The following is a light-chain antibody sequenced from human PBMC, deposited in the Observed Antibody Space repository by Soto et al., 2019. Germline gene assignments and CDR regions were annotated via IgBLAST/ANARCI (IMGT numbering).Light chain of an antibody. CDR2: GAS. CDR1: QSVGKNY. Sequence: IVLTQSPGTLSLSPGEGATLSCRASQSVGKNYLAWYQHQSGQAPMLLLHGASHRAPGIPERFSGSGSGTEFPLPLSRLEPEDFVAYYCQQYATDPLTFGGGTKVDIK. V-gene: IGKV3-20*01. J-gene: IGKJ4*01. CDR3: QQYATDPLT.